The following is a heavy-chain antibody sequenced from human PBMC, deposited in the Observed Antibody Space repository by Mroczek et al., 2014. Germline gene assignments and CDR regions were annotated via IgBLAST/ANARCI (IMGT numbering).Heavy chain of an antibody. V-gene: IGHV3-33*01. CDR2: IWYDGSNK. D-gene: IGHD3-22*01. CDR1: GFTFSSYG. J-gene: IGHJ4*02. CDR3: ARGPXTYYYDSSGYLGNFDY. Sequence: ESGGGVVQPGRSLRLSCAASGFTFSSYGMHWVRQAPGKGLEWVAVIWYDGSNKYYADSVKGRFTISRDNSKNTLYLQMNSLRAEDTAVYYCARGPXTYYYDSSGYLGNFDYWGQGTPGH.